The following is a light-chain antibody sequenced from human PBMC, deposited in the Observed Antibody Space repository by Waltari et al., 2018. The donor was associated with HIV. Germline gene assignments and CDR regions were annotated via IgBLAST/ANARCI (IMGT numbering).Light chain of an antibody. V-gene: IGLV1-44*01. CDR2: SNN. CDR1: SSNIGSNL. J-gene: IGLJ1*01. CDR3: AAWDESLNGNV. Sequence: SVLTQPPSASGTPGHRVTISCSGSSSNIGSNLVTWYQHLPGTAPKLLIFSNNQRPSGVPARFSDSKSGTSASLAISGLQSEDEADYYCAAWDESLNGNVFGTGTKVTVL.